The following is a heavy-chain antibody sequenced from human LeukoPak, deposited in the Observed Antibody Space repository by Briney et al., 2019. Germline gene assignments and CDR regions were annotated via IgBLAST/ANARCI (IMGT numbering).Heavy chain of an antibody. D-gene: IGHD3-22*01. CDR3: AKSLYFYDRSNYRYYYYMDV. J-gene: IGHJ6*03. Sequence: ASVKVSCKASGYTFTDYFMQWVRQVPGQGLEWMGWISTNSGATLYAQKFQGRVTMTRDTSSSTVYMELSTLTSDDTAVYYCAKSLYFYDRSNYRYYYYMDVWAAGTTVTVSS. CDR1: GYTFTDYF. CDR2: ISTNSGAT. V-gene: IGHV1-2*02.